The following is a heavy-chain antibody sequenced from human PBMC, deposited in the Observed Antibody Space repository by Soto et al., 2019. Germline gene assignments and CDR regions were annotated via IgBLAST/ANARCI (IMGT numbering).Heavy chain of an antibody. Sequence: ASVKVSCKASGGTFSSYAISWVRQAPGQGLEWMGGIIPIFGTANYAQKFQGRVTITADESTSTAYMELSSLRSEDTAVYYCARGRFLEWLLYEYYYYGMDVWGQGTTVTVSS. D-gene: IGHD3-3*01. J-gene: IGHJ6*02. CDR2: IIPIFGTA. CDR3: ARGRFLEWLLYEYYYYGMDV. V-gene: IGHV1-69*13. CDR1: GGTFSSYA.